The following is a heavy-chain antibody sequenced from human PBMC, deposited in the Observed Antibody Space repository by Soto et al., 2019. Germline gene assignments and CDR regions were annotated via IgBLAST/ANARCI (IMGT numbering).Heavy chain of an antibody. Sequence: SETLSLTCTVSGGSISSSSYYWCWIRQPPGKGLEWIGSIYYSWSTYYNPSLKSRVTISVDTSKNQFSLKLSSVTAADTAVYYCARQDYYGSGSYYNGRWFDPWGQGTLVTVSS. V-gene: IGHV4-39*01. D-gene: IGHD3-10*01. CDR1: GGSISSSSYY. CDR2: IYYSWST. CDR3: ARQDYYGSGSYYNGRWFDP. J-gene: IGHJ5*02.